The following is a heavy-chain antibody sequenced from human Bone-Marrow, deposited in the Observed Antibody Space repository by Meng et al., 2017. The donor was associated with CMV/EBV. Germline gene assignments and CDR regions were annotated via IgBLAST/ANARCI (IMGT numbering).Heavy chain of an antibody. V-gene: IGHV4-59*01. CDR1: GGSISSYY. Sequence: GSLRLSCTVSGGSISSYYWSWIRQPPGKGLEWIGYIYYSGSTNYNPSLKSRVTISVDTSKNRFSRKLSSVTAADTAVYYCARDQQEPLAYGTEVWGRGTTVTVSS. CDR2: IYYSGST. D-gene: IGHD1-1*01. J-gene: IGHJ6*02. CDR3: ARDQQEPLAYGTEV.